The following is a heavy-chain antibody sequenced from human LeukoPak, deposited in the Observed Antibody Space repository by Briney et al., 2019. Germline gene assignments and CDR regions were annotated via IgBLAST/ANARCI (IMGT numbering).Heavy chain of an antibody. Sequence: SETPSLTCAVSGGSILSTNWWSWVRQPPGKGLEWIGEVHLSGASNYNPSLKSRVSMSIDKSRNHLSLELTSVTAADTAIYYCARESGAFSPFGFWGQGTLVTVSS. CDR2: VHLSGAS. J-gene: IGHJ4*02. CDR3: ARESGAFSPFGF. V-gene: IGHV4-4*02. D-gene: IGHD1-26*01. CDR1: GGSILSTNW.